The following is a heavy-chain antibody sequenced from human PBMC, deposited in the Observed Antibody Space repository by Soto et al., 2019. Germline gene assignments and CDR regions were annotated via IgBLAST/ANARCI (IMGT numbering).Heavy chain of an antibody. CDR3: ARARRDFPRFDP. V-gene: IGHV4-59*08. Sequence: SETLSLTCTVSGGSISSYYWSWIRQPPGKGLEWIGYIYYSGSTNYNPSLKSRVTISVDTSKNQFSLKLSSVTAADTAVYYCARARRDFPRFDPWGQGTLVTVSS. J-gene: IGHJ5*02. CDR1: GGSISSYY. D-gene: IGHD2-21*02. CDR2: IYYSGST.